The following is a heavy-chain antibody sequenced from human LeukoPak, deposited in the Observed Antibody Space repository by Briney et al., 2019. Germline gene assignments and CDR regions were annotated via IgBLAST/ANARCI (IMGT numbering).Heavy chain of an antibody. D-gene: IGHD3-22*01. Sequence: AGGSLRLSCAASGFTFSSYAMSWVRQAPGKGLEWVSAISGSGGSTYYADSVKGRFTISRDNSKNTLYLQMNSLRAEDTAVYYCAKDPPGVVDDSSGYYYAWGQGTLVTVSS. CDR3: AKDPPGVVDDSSGYYYA. J-gene: IGHJ5*02. CDR2: ISGSGGST. CDR1: GFTFSSYA. V-gene: IGHV3-23*01.